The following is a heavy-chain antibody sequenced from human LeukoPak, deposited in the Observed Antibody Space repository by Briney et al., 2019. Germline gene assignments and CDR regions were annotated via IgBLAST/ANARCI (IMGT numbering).Heavy chain of an antibody. Sequence: PGGSLRLSCAASGFTFSSYGMHWVRQAPGKGLEWVAVIWYDGSNKYYADSVKGRFTISRDNSKNTLYLQMNSLRAEDTAVYYCARGVSYASGNHYFWGQGTLVTVSS. CDR2: IWYDGSNK. V-gene: IGHV3-33*01. D-gene: IGHD3-10*01. CDR1: GFTFSSYG. CDR3: ARGVSYASGNHYF. J-gene: IGHJ4*02.